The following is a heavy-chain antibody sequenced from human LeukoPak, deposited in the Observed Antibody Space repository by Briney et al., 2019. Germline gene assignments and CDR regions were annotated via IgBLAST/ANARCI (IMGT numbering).Heavy chain of an antibody. Sequence: GGSLRLSCAASGFTVSSNYMSWVRQAPGKGLEWVSGISASGGSTYYTDSVKGRFPISRHHSKNPLYLQISRLTVQDTAIYYCAKESGWITLYGLHVWGQGTTVTVSS. V-gene: IGHV3-23*01. CDR2: ISASGGST. D-gene: IGHD6-19*01. J-gene: IGHJ6*02. CDR3: AKESGWITLYGLHV. CDR1: GFTVSSNY.